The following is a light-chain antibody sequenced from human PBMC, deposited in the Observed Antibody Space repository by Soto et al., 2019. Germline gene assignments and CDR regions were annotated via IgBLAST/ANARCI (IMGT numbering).Light chain of an antibody. J-gene: IGKJ1*01. V-gene: IGKV3-15*01. Sequence: EIVLTQSPGTLSLSPGEGATLSCRASQGVSSSYLAWYQHKPGQAPRLLIYGTSTRAGGVPARFSGGGSGTEFTLTITSLQSEDFAVYYCHQYNGWPRTFGQGTKVDIK. CDR1: QGVSSSY. CDR2: GTS. CDR3: HQYNGWPRT.